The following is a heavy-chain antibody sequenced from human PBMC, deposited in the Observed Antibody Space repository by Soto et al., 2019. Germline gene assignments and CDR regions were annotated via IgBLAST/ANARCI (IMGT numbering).Heavy chain of an antibody. D-gene: IGHD2-8*02. Sequence: EVQLVESGGGLVQPGRSLRLSCAASGFMFDNYAMHWVRQAPGKGLEWVSGISWNSGTIGYADSVKGRFTISRDNPKNSLYLQKNSLRAEDTALYYCAKSTGGTANGMDVWGQGTTVTDSS. J-gene: IGHJ6*02. CDR3: AKSTGGTANGMDV. CDR2: ISWNSGTI. CDR1: GFMFDNYA. V-gene: IGHV3-9*01.